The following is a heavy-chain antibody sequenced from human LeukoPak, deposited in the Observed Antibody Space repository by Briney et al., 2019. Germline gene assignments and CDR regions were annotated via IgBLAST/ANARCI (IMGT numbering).Heavy chain of an antibody. CDR3: VRGPPYHYLDRSGFLDT. D-gene: IGHD3-22*01. Sequence: GGSLRLSCAASGFTLRTYWMHWVREAPGEGLGWVSRINSDGSGTTSADSVRGRLSISRDNAKNTLFLQMNSLRAEDTALYYCVRGPPYHYLDRSGFLDTWGQGTLVTVSS. CDR2: INSDGSGT. J-gene: IGHJ5*02. CDR1: GFTLRTYW. V-gene: IGHV3-74*01.